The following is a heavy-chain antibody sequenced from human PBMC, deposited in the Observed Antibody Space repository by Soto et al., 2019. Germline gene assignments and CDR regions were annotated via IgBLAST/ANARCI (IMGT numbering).Heavy chain of an antibody. CDR2: IIPIFGTA. D-gene: IGHD1-26*01. V-gene: IGHV1-69*01. CDR1: GGTSSSYA. Sequence: ASVKVSCKASGGTSSSYAISWVRQAPGQRLEWMGGIIPIFGTANYAQKFQGRVTITADESTSTAYMELSSLRSEDTAVYYCARDDGILGGSYPHSDAFDIWGQGTMVTVSS. CDR3: ARDDGILGGSYPHSDAFDI. J-gene: IGHJ3*02.